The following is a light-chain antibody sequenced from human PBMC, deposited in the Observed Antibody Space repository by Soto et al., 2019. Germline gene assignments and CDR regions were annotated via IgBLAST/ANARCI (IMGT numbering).Light chain of an antibody. Sequence: ETVMTQSPATLSVSPGERATLSCRASQSISSNLAWYQQKPGQAPRLLIYAASTRATGIPARFSGSGSGTEFTLTIGSLHSEDFAIYYCHQYNKWPYTFGPGTKVDIK. J-gene: IGKJ3*01. CDR1: QSISSN. V-gene: IGKV3-15*01. CDR3: HQYNKWPYT. CDR2: AAS.